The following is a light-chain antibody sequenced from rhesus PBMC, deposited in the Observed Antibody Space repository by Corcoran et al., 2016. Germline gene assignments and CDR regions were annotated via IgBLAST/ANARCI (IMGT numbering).Light chain of an antibody. CDR3: QQGFDIFT. CDR2: AAS. V-gene: IGKV1-28*02. J-gene: IGKJ3*01. CDR1: QGISSY. Sequence: DIQMTQSPSSLSASVGDTVTITCRASQGISSYLNWFQQKPGKAPKLLIYAASSLESGVPSRFSGSGSETDFTLTISSLQPEDFATYYCQQGFDIFTFGPGTKLDIK.